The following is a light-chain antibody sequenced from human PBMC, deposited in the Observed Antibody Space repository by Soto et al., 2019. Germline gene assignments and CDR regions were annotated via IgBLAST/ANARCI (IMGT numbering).Light chain of an antibody. J-gene: IGKJ1*01. V-gene: IGKV1-5*01. Sequence: DIQMTQSPSILSASVGDRVTITCRASQSIRNWLAWYQQKPGKVPKVLIYESSTLQSGAPSRFSGSGSGTEFTLTIDSLQPDEFGTYYCLHYDSYSWTFGPGTKVEV. CDR2: ESS. CDR3: LHYDSYSWT. CDR1: QSIRNW.